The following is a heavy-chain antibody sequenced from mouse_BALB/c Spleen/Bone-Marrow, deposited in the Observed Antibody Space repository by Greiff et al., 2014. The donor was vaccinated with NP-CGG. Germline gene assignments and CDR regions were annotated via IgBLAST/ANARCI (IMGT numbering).Heavy chain of an antibody. J-gene: IGHJ2*01. CDR1: GYTFTSYW. Sequence: QVQLQQSGAELARPGASVRLSCKASGYTFTSYWMQWVKQRPGQGLEWIGAIYPGDGDTRYTQKFKGKATLTADKSSSTAYMRLSSLASEDSAVYYCARDEHYFDYWGQGTTLTVSS. CDR3: ARDEHYFDY. V-gene: IGHV1-87*01. CDR2: IYPGDGDT.